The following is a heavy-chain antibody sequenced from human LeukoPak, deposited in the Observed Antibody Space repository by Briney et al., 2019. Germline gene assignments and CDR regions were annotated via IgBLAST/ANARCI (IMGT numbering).Heavy chain of an antibody. V-gene: IGHV4-39*07. CDR1: GGSISSSSYY. CDR3: ARVSQQLVWSAFDI. J-gene: IGHJ3*02. D-gene: IGHD6-13*01. CDR2: IYYSGST. Sequence: PSETLSLTCTVSGGSISSSSYYWGWIRQPPGKGLEWIGSIYYSGSTYYNPSLKSRVTISVDTSKNQFSLKLSSVTAADTAVYYCARVSQQLVWSAFDIGGQGTMVTVSS.